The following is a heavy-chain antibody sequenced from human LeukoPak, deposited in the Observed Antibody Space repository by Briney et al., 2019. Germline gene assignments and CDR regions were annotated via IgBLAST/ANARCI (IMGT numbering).Heavy chain of an antibody. J-gene: IGHJ4*02. D-gene: IGHD2/OR15-2a*01. V-gene: IGHV3-21*01. Sequence: GGSLRLSCAASDFSLSNFAVNWVRQAPGKGLEWVSSISSTGRYIYYADVVKGRFTISKDNAKNSLFLHMNSLRAEDTAVYYCARDWFHAIDYWGQGTLVTVSS. CDR3: ARDWFHAIDY. CDR1: DFSLSNFA. CDR2: ISSTGRYI.